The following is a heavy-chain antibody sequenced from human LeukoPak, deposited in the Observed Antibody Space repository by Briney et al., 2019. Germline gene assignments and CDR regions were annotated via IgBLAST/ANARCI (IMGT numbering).Heavy chain of an antibody. J-gene: IGHJ4*02. V-gene: IGHV4-38-2*01. D-gene: IGHD2-15*01. CDR3: ARTGYCSGGSCYSDY. CDR2: IYHSGTT. Sequence: KTSETLSLTCAVSAYSISSGYYWAWIRQPPGQGLEWIGSIYHSGTTYYNPSLKSRVTISVDTSKNQFSLKLSSVTAADTAVYYCARTGYCSGGSCYSDYWGQGTLVTVSS. CDR1: AYSISSGYY.